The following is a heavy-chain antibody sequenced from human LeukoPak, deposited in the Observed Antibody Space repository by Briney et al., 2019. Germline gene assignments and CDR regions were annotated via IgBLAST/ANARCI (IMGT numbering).Heavy chain of an antibody. CDR1: GFTFSSYA. V-gene: IGHV3-23*01. J-gene: IGHJ5*02. CDR3: AKDLRSSGWYDWFDP. Sequence: PGGSLRLSCAASGFTFSSYAMSWVRQAPGKGLEWVSAISGSGGSTYYADSVKGRFTISRDNSKNTLYLQMNSLRAEDTAVYNCAKDLRSSGWYDWFDPWGQGTLVTVSS. CDR2: ISGSGGST. D-gene: IGHD6-19*01.